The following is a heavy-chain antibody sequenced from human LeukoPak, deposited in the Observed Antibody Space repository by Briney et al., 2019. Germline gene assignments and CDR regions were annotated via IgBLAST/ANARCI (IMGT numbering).Heavy chain of an antibody. D-gene: IGHD6-13*01. V-gene: IGHV3-21*01. J-gene: IGHJ3*02. CDR3: ARDLSGSSWLIDAFDI. CDR1: GFTFSSYS. CDR2: ISSSSSYI. Sequence: PGGSLRLSCAASGFTFSSYSMNWVRQAPGKGLEWVSSISSSSSYIYYADSVKGRFTISRDNAKNSLYLQMNSLRAEDTAVYYCARDLSGSSWLIDAFDIWGQGTMVTVSS.